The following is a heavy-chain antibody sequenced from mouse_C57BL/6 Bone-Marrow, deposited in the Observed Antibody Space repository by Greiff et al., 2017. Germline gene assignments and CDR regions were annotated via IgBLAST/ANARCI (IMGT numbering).Heavy chain of an antibody. Sequence: VQLLQSGAELVQPGASVKLSCTASGFNFKAYSMPWVQQRTEQGLEWIGRIDPEDGDTKYAPKFQGKATITADTSSTTAYLQRSSLTSEDTAVYDSAREDYSKYSAMDYWGQGNSVTVTS. J-gene: IGHJ4*01. D-gene: IGHD2-5*01. CDR3: AREDYSKYSAMDY. CDR1: GFNFKAYS. CDR2: IDPEDGDT. V-gene: IGHV14-2*01.